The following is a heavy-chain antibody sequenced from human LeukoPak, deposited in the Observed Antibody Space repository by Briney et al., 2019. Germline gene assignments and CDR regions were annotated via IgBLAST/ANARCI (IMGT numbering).Heavy chain of an antibody. D-gene: IGHD3-9*01. J-gene: IGHJ4*02. CDR3: ARELRDFDWLLLDY. Sequence: SETLSLTCTVSGGSTSSGGYYWSWICQHPGKGLEWIGYIYYSGSTYYNPSLKSRVTISVDTSKNQFSLKLSSVTAADTAVYYCARELRDFDWLLLDYWGQGTLVTVSS. CDR2: IYYSGST. CDR1: GGSTSSGGYY. V-gene: IGHV4-31*03.